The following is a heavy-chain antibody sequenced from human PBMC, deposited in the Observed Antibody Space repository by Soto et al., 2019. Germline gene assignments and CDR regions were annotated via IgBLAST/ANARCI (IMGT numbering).Heavy chain of an antibody. V-gene: IGHV1-8*01. Sequence: QVQLVQSGAEVKKPGASVKVSCKASGYTFSDHDINWVRQASGQGPEWLGWMNPNSGDTGYAQNFQGRVTMTRATSKNTAYMELSSLRSDDTAVYYCARVGGNWNDDYFDYWGQGTLGTVSS. J-gene: IGHJ4*02. CDR3: ARVGGNWNDDYFDY. D-gene: IGHD1-1*01. CDR1: GYTFSDHD. CDR2: MNPNSGDT.